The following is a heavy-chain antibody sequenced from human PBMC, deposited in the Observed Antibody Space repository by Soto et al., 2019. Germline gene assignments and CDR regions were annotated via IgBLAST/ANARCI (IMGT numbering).Heavy chain of an antibody. CDR1: GGTLSSYA. V-gene: IGHV1-69*13. CDR2: IIPIFGTA. Sequence: GAPVKVSCKASGGTLSSYAISSVRQSPGQGLEWMGGIIPIFGTANYAQKFQGRVTITADESTSTSYMELSSLRSEDTAVYYCARTMATIVKYSFEYWGQGTMVPAPQ. CDR3: ARTMATIVKYSFEY. J-gene: IGHJ4*03. D-gene: IGHD5-12*01.